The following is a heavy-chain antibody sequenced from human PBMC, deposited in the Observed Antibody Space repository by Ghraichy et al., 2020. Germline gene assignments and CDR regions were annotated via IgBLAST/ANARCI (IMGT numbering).Heavy chain of an antibody. D-gene: IGHD3-10*01. CDR3: TTIRRYYYYGMDV. Sequence: LSLTCAASGFTFSNAWMSWVRQAPGKGLEWVGRIKSKTDGGTTDYAAPVKGRFTISRDDSKNTLYLQMNSLKTEDTAVYYCTTIRRYYYYGMDVWGQGTTVNVSS. V-gene: IGHV3-15*01. J-gene: IGHJ6*02. CDR2: IKSKTDGGTT. CDR1: GFTFSNAW.